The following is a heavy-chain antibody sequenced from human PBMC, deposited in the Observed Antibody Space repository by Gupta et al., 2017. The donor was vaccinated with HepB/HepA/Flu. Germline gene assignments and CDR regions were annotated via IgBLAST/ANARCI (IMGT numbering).Heavy chain of an antibody. V-gene: IGHV1-2*02. CDR1: GYTFPGYY. D-gene: IGHD3-3*01. CDR2: INTNNGDK. CDR3: AREXRPRGFLEWFFGY. Sequence: QVLLVQSGAEVKRPGASVKISCKALGYTFPGYYIHWVRQAPGQGLDWTGWINTNNGDKAYAKKLQDRVAMTRDTYITTVYMELDRLQLDDAXVXYCAREXRPRGFLEWFFGYWGQGSLVTVSS. J-gene: IGHJ4*02.